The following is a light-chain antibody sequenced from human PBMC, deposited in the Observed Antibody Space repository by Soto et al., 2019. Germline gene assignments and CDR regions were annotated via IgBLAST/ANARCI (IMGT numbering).Light chain of an antibody. V-gene: IGLV2-18*02. CDR2: EVK. CDR3: TSYTISNTLI. CDR1: SSDIGAYNR. Sequence: QSALTQPPSVSGSPGQSVTISCAGTSSDIGAYNRVSWYHQPPGTVPKLMIYEVKTRPSGVPDRFSGSKSGNMASLTISGLQAEDEGDYYCTSYTISNTLIFGGGTKLTVI. J-gene: IGLJ2*01.